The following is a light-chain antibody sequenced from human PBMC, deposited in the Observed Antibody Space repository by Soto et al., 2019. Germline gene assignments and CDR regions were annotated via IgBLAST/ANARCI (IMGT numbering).Light chain of an antibody. V-gene: IGKV1-33*01. J-gene: IGKJ1*01. CDR3: QQYGNLPPT. Sequence: DIQMTQSPSSLSASVGDRVTITCQASQDINKYLNWYQQKSGKAPKLLIFDASNLETGVPSRFSGSGFGTDFTFTISSLQPEDIATYYCQQYGNLPPTFGQGTKVEIK. CDR1: QDINKY. CDR2: DAS.